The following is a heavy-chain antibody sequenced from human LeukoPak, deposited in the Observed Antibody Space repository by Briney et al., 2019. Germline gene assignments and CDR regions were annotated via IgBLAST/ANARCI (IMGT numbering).Heavy chain of an antibody. V-gene: IGHV4-38-2*02. CDR3: ARVGGGSGSSFDY. Sequence: PSETLSLTCTVSGGSISSYYWAWIRQPPGKGLEWIGSIHQSGSTYYNPSLKSRVTISVDMSKNQLSLKLNSVTAAGTAVYYCARVGGGSGSSFDYWGQGTLVTVSS. CDR1: GGSISSYY. D-gene: IGHD3-10*01. CDR2: IHQSGST. J-gene: IGHJ4*02.